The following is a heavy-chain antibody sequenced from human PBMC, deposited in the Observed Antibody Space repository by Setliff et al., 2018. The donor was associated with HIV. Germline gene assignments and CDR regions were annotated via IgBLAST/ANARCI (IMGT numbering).Heavy chain of an antibody. CDR3: ASHLPPYSGNFDY. J-gene: IGHJ4*01. Sequence: SETLSLTCTVSGASIGRRSDCWGWIRQPPGKGLEWIGSFYYSWNTYYNPSLKSRVTISVDTSKNQISLKLSSVTAADTAVYYCASHLPPYSGNFDYWGHGTLVTVSS. D-gene: IGHD1-26*01. CDR1: GASIGRRSDC. V-gene: IGHV4-39*01. CDR2: FYYSWNT.